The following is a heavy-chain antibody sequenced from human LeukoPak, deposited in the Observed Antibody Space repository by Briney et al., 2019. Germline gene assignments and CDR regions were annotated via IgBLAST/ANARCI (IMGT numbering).Heavy chain of an antibody. J-gene: IGHJ6*03. CDR1: GGTFNSYA. V-gene: IGHV1-69*05. CDR3: ASGSLGDGYGVGDYYQYMDV. D-gene: IGHD5-24*01. Sequence: SVKLSRKASGGTFNSYAISWVRQAPGPGLEWMGGTMPLFGTANYAQEFQGRVTFTTDESASTAYMEVSSLRSEDTAVYYCASGSLGDGYGVGDYYQYMDVWGKGTTVTVSS. CDR2: TMPLFGTA.